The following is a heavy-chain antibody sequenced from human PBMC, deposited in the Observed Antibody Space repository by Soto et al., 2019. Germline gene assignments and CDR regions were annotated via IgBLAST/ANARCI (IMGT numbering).Heavy chain of an antibody. D-gene: IGHD7-27*01. CDR2: IYYNGDN. Sequence: QVQLQESGPGLVKPSQTLSLTCTVSGGSISSGGYYWSWIRQHPGKGLEWIGYIYYNGDNYYNPSLKSRVSISIDTSKNQFSLRLTSVTAADTAVYYCARSHRDNWGSPDYFDYWGQGTLVTVSS. CDR1: GGSISSGGYY. CDR3: ARSHRDNWGSPDYFDY. J-gene: IGHJ4*02. V-gene: IGHV4-31*03.